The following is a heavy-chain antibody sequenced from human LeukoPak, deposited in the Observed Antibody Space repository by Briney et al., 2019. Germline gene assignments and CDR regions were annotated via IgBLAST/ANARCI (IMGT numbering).Heavy chain of an antibody. Sequence: GGSLRLSCAASGFTFDDYAMHWVRQAPGKGLEWVSGISWNSGSIGYADSVKGRFTISRDNAKNSLYLQMNSLRAEDTALHYCAKGGQWLVKYYFDYWGQGTLVTVSS. CDR1: GFTFDDYA. V-gene: IGHV3-9*01. J-gene: IGHJ4*02. CDR2: ISWNSGSI. D-gene: IGHD6-19*01. CDR3: AKGGQWLVKYYFDY.